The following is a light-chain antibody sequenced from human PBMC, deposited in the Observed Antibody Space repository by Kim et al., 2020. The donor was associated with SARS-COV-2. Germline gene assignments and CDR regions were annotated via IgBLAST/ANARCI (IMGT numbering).Light chain of an antibody. V-gene: IGKV3-20*01. CDR2: GAS. CDR3: QQYADSVT. J-gene: IGKJ4*01. Sequence: PGERATLSCRASQSVTSGYLAWYQQKPGQAPRLLIFGASSRATGVTDRFSGTGRGTDFTLTISRLEPEDFVVYYCQQYADSVTFGGGTKVDIK. CDR1: QSVTSGY.